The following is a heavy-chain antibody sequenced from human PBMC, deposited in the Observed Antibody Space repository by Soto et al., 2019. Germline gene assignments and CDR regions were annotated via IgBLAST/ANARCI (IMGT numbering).Heavy chain of an antibody. CDR1: GFTFSSYE. J-gene: IGHJ4*02. D-gene: IGHD1-26*01. CDR2: ISRSGSTI. Sequence: EVQLVESGGGLVQPGGSLRLSCAASGFTFSSYEMNWVRQAPGKGLEWVSYISRSGSTIYYADSVKGRFTISRDNAKNSLYLQMNSLRAEDTAVYYCARDLRGSYAYGKDWGQGTLVTVSS. CDR3: ARDLRGSYAYGKD. V-gene: IGHV3-48*03.